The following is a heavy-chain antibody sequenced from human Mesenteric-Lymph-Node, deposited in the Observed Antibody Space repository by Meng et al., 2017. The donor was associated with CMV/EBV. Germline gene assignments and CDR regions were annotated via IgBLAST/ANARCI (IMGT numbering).Heavy chain of an antibody. CDR3: ARGGTATFDY. CDR2: INPNSGGT. CDR1: GYTFTSYG. J-gene: IGHJ4*02. Sequence: ASVKVSCKASGYTFTSYGISWVRQAPGQGLEWMGWINPNSGGTNYAQKFQGRVTMTRDTSISTAYMELSRLRSDDTAVYYCARGGTATFDYWGQGTLVTVSS. V-gene: IGHV1-2*02. D-gene: IGHD5-18*01.